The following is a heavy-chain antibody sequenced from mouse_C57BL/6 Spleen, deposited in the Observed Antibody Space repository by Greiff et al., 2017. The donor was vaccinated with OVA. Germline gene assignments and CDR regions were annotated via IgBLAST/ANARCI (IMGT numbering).Heavy chain of an antibody. CDR2: IDPSDSYT. J-gene: IGHJ2*01. V-gene: IGHV1-50*01. CDR1: GYTFTSYW. Sequence: QVQLKQPGAELVKPGASVKLSCKASGYTFTSYWMQWVKQRPGQGLEWIGEIDPSDSYTNYNQKFKGKATLTVDTSSSTAYMQLSSLTSEDSAVYYCLVVHFDYWGQGTTLTVSS. D-gene: IGHD1-1*01. CDR3: LVVHFDY.